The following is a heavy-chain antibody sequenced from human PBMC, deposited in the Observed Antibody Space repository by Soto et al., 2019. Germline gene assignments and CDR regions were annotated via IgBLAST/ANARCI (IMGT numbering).Heavy chain of an antibody. CDR2: IYAGDSDT. J-gene: IGHJ4*02. V-gene: IGHV5-51*03. CDR1: RYSFTNYW. Sequence: EVQLVQSGAEVKKPGESLKISCKGSRYSFTNYWIAWVRQMPGKGLEWMGIIYAGDSDTRYSPSFQGQVTISADKSISTADLQWSSLKASDSAMYYCARTNYGSGSYAIDYWGQGTLVTVSS. CDR3: ARTNYGSGSYAIDY. D-gene: IGHD3-10*01.